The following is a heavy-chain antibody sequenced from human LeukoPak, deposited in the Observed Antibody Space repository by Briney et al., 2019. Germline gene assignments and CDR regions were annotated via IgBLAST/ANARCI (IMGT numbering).Heavy chain of an antibody. V-gene: IGHV3-48*03. CDR2: ISSSGSTI. CDR1: GFSFSTYE. CDR3: ARLMHYYDSSGPSNYFDY. J-gene: IGHJ4*02. Sequence: TGGSLRLSCAASGFSFSTYEMNWVRQGPGKGLEWVSYISSSGSTIYYADSVKGRFTISRDNAKNSLYLQMNSLRAEDTAVYYCARLMHYYDSSGPSNYFDYWGQGTLVTVSS. D-gene: IGHD3-22*01.